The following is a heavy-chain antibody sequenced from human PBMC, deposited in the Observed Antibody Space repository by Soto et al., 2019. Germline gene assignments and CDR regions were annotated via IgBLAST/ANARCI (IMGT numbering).Heavy chain of an antibody. CDR2: IYYSGST. J-gene: IGHJ4*02. Sequence: PSETLSLTCSVSGGSISSYYWSWIRQPPGKGLEWIGYIYYSGSTNYNPSLKSRVTISVDTSKNQFSLKLSSVTAADTAVYYCARLYGSGSQHPPPFDYWGQGTLVTVSS. CDR3: ARLYGSGSQHPPPFDY. D-gene: IGHD3-10*01. V-gene: IGHV4-59*01. CDR1: GGSISSYY.